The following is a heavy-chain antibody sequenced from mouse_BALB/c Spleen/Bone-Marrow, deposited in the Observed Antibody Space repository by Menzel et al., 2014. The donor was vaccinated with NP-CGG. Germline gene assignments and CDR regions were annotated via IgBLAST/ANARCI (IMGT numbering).Heavy chain of an antibody. CDR1: GFTFSDFY. CDR3: ARDVGYGNYFVY. V-gene: IGHV7-1*02. J-gene: IGHJ3*01. D-gene: IGHD2-10*02. CDR2: SRNKAKYHTT. Sequence: EVMLVESGGGLVQPGDSLRLSCATSGFTFSDFYMEWVRQPPGKRLEWIAASRNKAKYHTTEYSASVKGRFIVSRNTSQSVLYLQMNALRAEDTAIYYCARDVGYGNYFVYWGQGTLVTVSA.